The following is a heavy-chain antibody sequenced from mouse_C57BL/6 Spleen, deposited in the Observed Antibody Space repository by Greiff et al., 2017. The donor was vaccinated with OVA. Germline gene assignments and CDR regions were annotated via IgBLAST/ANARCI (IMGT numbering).Heavy chain of an antibody. CDR2: IRNKANGYTT. J-gene: IGHJ4*01. CDR3: VTSLTLYYYAMDY. CDR1: GFTFTDYY. Sequence: EVKLMESGGGLVQPGASLRLSCAASGFTFTDYYMSWVRQPPGRAPEWLALIRNKANGYTTEYTASVKGRFTISRDNSQNILYLQMNTLRAEDSATYYCVTSLTLYYYAMDYWGQGTSVTVSS. V-gene: IGHV7-4*01. D-gene: IGHD4-1*01.